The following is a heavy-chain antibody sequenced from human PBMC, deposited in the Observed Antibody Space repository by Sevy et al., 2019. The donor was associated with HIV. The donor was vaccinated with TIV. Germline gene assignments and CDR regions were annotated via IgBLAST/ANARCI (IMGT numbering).Heavy chain of an antibody. J-gene: IGHJ6*02. D-gene: IGHD2-15*01. CDR2: IYSGGVT. Sequence: GGSQRLSCAASGLTVSDTFMSWVRQAPGKGLEWVSVIYSGGVTYYAESVKGRFTISRDNSKNTLFLQMNTLRDEDTAVYYCARVGYCSGGTCYSGYYYGMDVWGQGTTVTVSS. CDR1: GLTVSDTF. V-gene: IGHV3-53*01. CDR3: ARVGYCSGGTCYSGYYYGMDV.